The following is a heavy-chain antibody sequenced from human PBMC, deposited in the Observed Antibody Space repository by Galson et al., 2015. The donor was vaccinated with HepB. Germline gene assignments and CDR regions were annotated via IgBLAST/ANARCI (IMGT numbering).Heavy chain of an antibody. CDR2: ISSSSSTI. CDR1: GFTFSSYS. D-gene: IGHD3-3*01. J-gene: IGHJ6*02. V-gene: IGHV3-48*02. Sequence: SLRLSCAASGFTFSSYSMNWVRQAPGKGLEWVSYISSSSSTIYYADSVKGRFTIPRDNAKNPLYLQMNGLRDEDTAVYYCARVSPPDYDFWSGYSETRYYYGMDVWGQGTPVTASS. CDR3: ARVSPPDYDFWSGYSETRYYYGMDV.